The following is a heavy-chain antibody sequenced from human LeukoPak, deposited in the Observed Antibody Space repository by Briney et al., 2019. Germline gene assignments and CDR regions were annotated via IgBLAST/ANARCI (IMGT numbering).Heavy chain of an antibody. CDR3: ARLAMVLTPEEIDY. D-gene: IGHD5-18*01. Sequence: SETLSLTCAVYGGSFSGYYWSWIRQPPEKGLEWIGEINHSGSTNYNPSLKSRVTISVDTSKNQFSLKLSSVTAADTAVYYCARLAMVLTPEEIDYWGQGTLVTVSS. CDR2: INHSGST. CDR1: GGSFSGYY. V-gene: IGHV4-34*01. J-gene: IGHJ4*02.